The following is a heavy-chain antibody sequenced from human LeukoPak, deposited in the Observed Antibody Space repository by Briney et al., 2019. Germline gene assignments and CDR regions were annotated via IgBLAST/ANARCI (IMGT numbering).Heavy chain of an antibody. V-gene: IGHV1-69*05. CDR1: GGTFSSYA. CDR2: IIPIFGTA. CDR3: ARAYCSSTSCYPTPDY. Sequence: WASVKVSCKASGGTFSSYAISWVRQAPGQGLEWMGGIIPIFGTANYAQKFQGRVTITTDESTSTAYMELSSLRSEDTAVYYCARAYCSSTSCYPTPDYWGQGTLVTVSS. D-gene: IGHD2-2*01. J-gene: IGHJ4*02.